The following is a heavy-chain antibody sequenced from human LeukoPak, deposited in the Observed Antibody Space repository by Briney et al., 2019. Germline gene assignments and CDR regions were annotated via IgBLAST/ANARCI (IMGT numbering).Heavy chain of an antibody. D-gene: IGHD2-2*01. V-gene: IGHV3-66*01. J-gene: IGHJ4*02. CDR3: AKASSPLVVVPAAIGY. Sequence: GGSLRLSCAASGFSLSSYWMHWVRQAPGKGLEMVSIIYSGGSTYYADSVKGRFTISGDNSKNTLYLQMSSLRVEDTAVYYCAKASSPLVVVPAAIGYWGQGTLVTVSS. CDR1: GFSLSSYW. CDR2: IYSGGST.